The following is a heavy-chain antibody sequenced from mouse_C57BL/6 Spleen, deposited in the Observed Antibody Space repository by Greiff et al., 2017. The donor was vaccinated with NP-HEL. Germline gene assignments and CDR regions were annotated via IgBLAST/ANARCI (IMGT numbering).Heavy chain of an antibody. D-gene: IGHD1-1*01. CDR1: GFSLTSYG. V-gene: IGHV2-6*02. J-gene: IGHJ4*01. CDR2: IWSDGST. Sequence: VQREESGHGRGAPSQCLSITCTVSGFSLTSYGVHWVRQPPGKGLEWLVVIWSDGSTTYNSALKSRLSTSKDNSKCQVFFKMNSLQTDDKAMYYCARKDYDGSSYAMDYWGKGTSVTVSS. CDR3: ARKDYDGSSYAMDY.